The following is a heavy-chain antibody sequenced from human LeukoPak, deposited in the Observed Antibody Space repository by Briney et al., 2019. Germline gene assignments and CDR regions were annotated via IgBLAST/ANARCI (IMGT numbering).Heavy chain of an antibody. Sequence: SVKVSCKASGGTFSSYAISWVRQAPGQGLEWMGGIIPVFGTANYAQKFQGRVTITADESTSTAYMELSSLRSEDTAVYYCARAPRGYDSSGYYSAYYYYYYMDVWGKGTTVTISS. D-gene: IGHD3-22*01. CDR1: GGTFSSYA. V-gene: IGHV1-69*13. J-gene: IGHJ6*03. CDR3: ARAPRGYDSSGYYSAYYYYYYMDV. CDR2: IIPVFGTA.